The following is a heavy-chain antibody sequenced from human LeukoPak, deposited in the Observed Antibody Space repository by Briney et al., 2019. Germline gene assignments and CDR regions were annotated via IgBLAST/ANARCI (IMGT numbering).Heavy chain of an antibody. V-gene: IGHV4-34*01. CDR3: ASLELFGELLTDDAFDI. CDR1: GESLSDYN. Sequence: SETLSLTCAVSGESLSDYNWSWIRQSPGKGLEWIGEIDHTGSTNYNPSLKSRVTISVDTSKNQFSLKLSSVTAADTAVYYCASLELFGELLTDDAFDIWGQGTMLTVSS. D-gene: IGHD3-10*02. CDR2: IDHTGST. J-gene: IGHJ3*02.